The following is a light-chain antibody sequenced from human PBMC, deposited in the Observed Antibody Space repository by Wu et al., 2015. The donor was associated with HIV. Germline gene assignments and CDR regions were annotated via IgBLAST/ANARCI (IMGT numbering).Light chain of an antibody. V-gene: IGKV3-20*01. J-gene: IGKJ3*01. CDR2: AAS. CDR3: HQYGGSPPFT. CDR1: QSVSSTY. Sequence: EIVMTLSPATLSVSPGERATLSCRASQSVSSTYLAWYQQKPGHPPRLLIYAASRRATGIPDRFSGSGSGTDFSLTISRLEPEDFAVYYCHQYGGSPPFTFGPGTKVISN.